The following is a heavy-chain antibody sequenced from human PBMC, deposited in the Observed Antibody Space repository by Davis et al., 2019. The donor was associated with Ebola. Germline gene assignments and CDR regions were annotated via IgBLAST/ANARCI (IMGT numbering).Heavy chain of an antibody. CDR1: GYTFTSYG. J-gene: IGHJ5*02. CDR2: ISAYNGNT. Sequence: AASVKVSCKASGYTFTSYGISWVRQAPGQGLEWMGWISAYNGNTNYAQKFQGRVTITRDTSTSTAYMELRSLRSDDTAVYYCARSRAYSSSWYLWFDPWGQGTLVTVSS. V-gene: IGHV1-18*04. CDR3: ARSRAYSSSWYLWFDP. D-gene: IGHD6-13*01.